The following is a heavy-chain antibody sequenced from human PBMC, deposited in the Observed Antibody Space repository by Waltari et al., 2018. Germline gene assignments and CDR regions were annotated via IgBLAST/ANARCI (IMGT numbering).Heavy chain of an antibody. V-gene: IGHV3-23*01. CDR2: ITGSGSST. CDR3: AKDRSIAAQFDY. CDR1: GFTFSSHA. Sequence: EVQLLESGGGLVQPGGALRLSCAAAGFTFSSHAMSWVRQAPGKGLEWVSAITGSGSSTYYADSVKGRFTISRDNSKNTLYLQMNSLRAEDTAVYYCAKDRSIAAQFDYWGQGTLVTVSS. D-gene: IGHD6-6*01. J-gene: IGHJ4*02.